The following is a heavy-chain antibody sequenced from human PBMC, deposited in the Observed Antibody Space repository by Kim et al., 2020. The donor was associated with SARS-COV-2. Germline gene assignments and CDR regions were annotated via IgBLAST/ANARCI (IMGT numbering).Heavy chain of an antibody. D-gene: IGHD2-15*01. CDR2: IWYDGSNK. J-gene: IGHJ4*02. CDR1: GFTFSSYG. Sequence: GGSLRLSCAASGFTFSSYGMHWVRQAPGKGLEWVAVIWYDGSNKYYADSVKGRFTISRDNSKNTLYLQMNSLRAEDTAVYYCAKDEPYCSGGSCYHPFSYFDYWGQGTLVTVSS. CDR3: AKDEPYCSGGSCYHPFSYFDY. V-gene: IGHV3-33*06.